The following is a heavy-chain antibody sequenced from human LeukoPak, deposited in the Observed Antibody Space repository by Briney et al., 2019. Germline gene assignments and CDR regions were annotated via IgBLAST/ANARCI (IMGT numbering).Heavy chain of an antibody. CDR2: IYTGGNT. CDR3: ARGDDSGYYDYFDY. CDR1: GFTVDSNY. J-gene: IGHJ4*02. D-gene: IGHD3-22*01. V-gene: IGHV3-53*01. Sequence: GGSLRLSRAASGFTVDSNYLSWVRQAPGKGLEWVSTIYTGGNTYYAASVKGRFTISRDSSKNTVFLHMNSLRAEDTAMYYCARGDDSGYYDYFDYWGQGALVTVSS.